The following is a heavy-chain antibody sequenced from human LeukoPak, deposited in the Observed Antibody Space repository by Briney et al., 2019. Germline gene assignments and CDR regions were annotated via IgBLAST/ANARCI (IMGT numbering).Heavy chain of an antibody. CDR2: IYYHGNNK. D-gene: IGHD3-10*01. Sequence: GGSLRLSCAASGFTFSNYGMHWVRQAPGKGLEWVAFIYYHGNNKNYADFVKGRFTISRDNSKNTLFLQMNSLRAEDTAVYYCARENYYGSGCDFWGQGSLVTVSS. J-gene: IGHJ4*02. V-gene: IGHV3-30*02. CDR3: ARENYYGSGCDF. CDR1: GFTFSNYG.